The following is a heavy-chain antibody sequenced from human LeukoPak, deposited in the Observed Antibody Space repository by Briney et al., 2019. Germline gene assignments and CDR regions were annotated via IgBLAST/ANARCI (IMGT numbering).Heavy chain of an antibody. CDR3: VREGYYSSGSGDEKAFDH. CDR1: GYTFTSHY. CDR2: IFPSGAGT. J-gene: IGHJ5*02. D-gene: IGHD3-10*01. Sequence: ASVKVSCKASGYTFTSHYMHWVRQAPGQGLEWMGLIFPSGAGTIYAQKFQGRLTITMDTSTSTVYMDLSSLGSEDTAIYFCVREGYYSSGSGDEKAFDHWAQGTLVTVSS. V-gene: IGHV1-46*01.